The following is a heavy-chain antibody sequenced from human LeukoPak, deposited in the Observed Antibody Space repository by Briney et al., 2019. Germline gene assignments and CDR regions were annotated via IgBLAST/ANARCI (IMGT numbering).Heavy chain of an antibody. Sequence: QAGGSLRLSCTASGFTFSTYAMHWVRQAPGKGLEWVSAISGSGGSTYYADSVKGRFTISRDNSKNTLYLQMNSLRAEDTAVYYCAKDPYGSGSPYYFDYWGQGTLVTVSS. CDR2: ISGSGGST. CDR3: AKDPYGSGSPYYFDY. CDR1: GFTFSTYA. D-gene: IGHD3-10*01. J-gene: IGHJ4*02. V-gene: IGHV3-23*01.